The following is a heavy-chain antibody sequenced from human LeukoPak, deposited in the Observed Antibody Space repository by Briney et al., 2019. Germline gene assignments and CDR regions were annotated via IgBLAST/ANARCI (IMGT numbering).Heavy chain of an antibody. D-gene: IGHD1/OR15-1a*01. V-gene: IGHV3-7*01. CDR3: ARNKRADI. CDR2: IKQDGSEK. J-gene: IGHJ3*02. CDR1: GFSFSDYW. Sequence: GGSLRLSCAASGFSFSDYWMSRVRQAPGKGLEWVANIKQDGSEKNYVDSVKGRFTISRDNAKNSLSLQMISLRAEDTAVYYCARNKRADIWGQGTMVTVSS.